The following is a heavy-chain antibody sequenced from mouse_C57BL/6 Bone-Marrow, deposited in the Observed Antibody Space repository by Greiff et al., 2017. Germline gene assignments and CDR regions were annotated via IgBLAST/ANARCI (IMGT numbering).Heavy chain of an antibody. CDR2: IDPSDSET. J-gene: IGHJ1*03. CDR1: GYTFTSYW. D-gene: IGHD1-1*01. CDR3: ARRGRLGSLHWYFDV. V-gene: IGHV1-52*01. Sequence: QVQLQQPGAELVRPGSSVKLSCKASGYTFTSYWMHWVKQRPIQGLEWIGNIDPSDSETHYNQKFKDKATLTVDKSSSTAYMQLSSRTSEDSAVYYCARRGRLGSLHWYFDVWGTGTTVTVSS.